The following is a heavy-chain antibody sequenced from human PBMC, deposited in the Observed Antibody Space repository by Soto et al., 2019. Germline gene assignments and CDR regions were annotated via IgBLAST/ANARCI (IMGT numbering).Heavy chain of an antibody. CDR2: INSDGSST. CDR1: GFTFSNHW. V-gene: IGHV3-74*01. CDR3: ARGIQNRYGMDG. D-gene: IGHD5-18*01. Sequence: EVQLVESGGGLVQPGGSLRLSCAAAGFTFSNHWMHWVRQAPGKGLVWVSRINSDGSSTFYGDSVKGRFTISRDNAKNTVYVQMNSLRGEDTAVYYRARGIQNRYGMDGWGQGTTVTVSS. J-gene: IGHJ6*02.